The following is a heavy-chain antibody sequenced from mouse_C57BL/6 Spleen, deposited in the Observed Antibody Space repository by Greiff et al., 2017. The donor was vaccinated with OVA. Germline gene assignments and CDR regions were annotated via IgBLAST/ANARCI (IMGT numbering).Heavy chain of an antibody. CDR3: ARGDYGGLYWYFDV. Sequence: EVQLQQSGAELVKPGASVKLSCTASGFNIKDYYMHWVKQRTEQGLEWIGRIDPEDGETTYAPKFQGKATITAATSSDTAYLQLSSLTSEDTAVDYCARGDYGGLYWYFDVWGTGTTVTVSS. V-gene: IGHV14-2*01. CDR2: IDPEDGET. J-gene: IGHJ1*03. CDR1: GFNIKDYY. D-gene: IGHD1-1*01.